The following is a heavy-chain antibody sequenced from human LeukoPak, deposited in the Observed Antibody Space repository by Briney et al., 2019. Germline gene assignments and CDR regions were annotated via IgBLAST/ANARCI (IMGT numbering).Heavy chain of an antibody. CDR2: ISGSPGST. D-gene: IGHD3-9*01. Sequence: GGSLRLSCTASGFAFSLYAMIWVRQAPGKGLEWVSYISGSPGSTYYADSVKGRFAMSRDNSNNTLYLQMSSLRAEDTAVYYCAKVLSLRDFDLVLYNDYWGQGTLVTVSS. CDR1: GFAFSLYA. J-gene: IGHJ4*02. CDR3: AKVLSLRDFDLVLYNDY. V-gene: IGHV3-23*01.